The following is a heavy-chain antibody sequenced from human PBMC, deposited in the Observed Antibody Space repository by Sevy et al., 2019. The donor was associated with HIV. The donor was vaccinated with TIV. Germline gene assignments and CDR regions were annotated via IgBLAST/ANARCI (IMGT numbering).Heavy chain of an antibody. J-gene: IGHJ4*02. Sequence: GGSLRLSCAASGFTVTSNYMSWVRQAPGKGLEWVSVIYSGGSTYYAGSVTGRFTISRDNSKNTLYLQMNGLRAEDTAVYYCARDDGSGGIDYWGQGTLVTVSS. CDR3: ARDDGSGGIDY. CDR1: GFTVTSNY. D-gene: IGHD3-16*01. V-gene: IGHV3-53*01. CDR2: IYSGGST.